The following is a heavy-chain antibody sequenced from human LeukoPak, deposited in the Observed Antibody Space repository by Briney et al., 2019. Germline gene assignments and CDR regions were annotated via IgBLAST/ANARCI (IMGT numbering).Heavy chain of an antibody. J-gene: IGHJ5*02. Sequence: PGGSLRLSCAASGFTFSSYEMNWVRQAPGKGLEWVSYISSSGSTIYYADSVKGRFTISRDNAKNSLYLQMNSLRAEDTAVYYCARDGSSSRYWMGNWFDPWGQGTLVTVSS. D-gene: IGHD6-13*01. V-gene: IGHV3-48*03. CDR3: ARDGSSSRYWMGNWFDP. CDR1: GFTFSSYE. CDR2: ISSSGSTI.